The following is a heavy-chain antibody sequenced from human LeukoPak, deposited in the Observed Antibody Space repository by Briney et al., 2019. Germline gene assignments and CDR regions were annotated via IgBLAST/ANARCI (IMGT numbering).Heavy chain of an antibody. CDR1: GFDVGDHY. CDR3: VGGHDLEFEF. J-gene: IGHJ5*01. V-gene: IGHV3-53*01. CDR2: IYAGGNT. Sequence: GGSLRLSCAASGFDVGDHYMNWVRQAPGKGLEWVSMIYAGGNTYYRDSVKGRFTISRDSSKNTVFLHMSGLRDDDTAVYYCVGGHDLEFEFWGQGTLVIVSS. D-gene: IGHD4-23*01.